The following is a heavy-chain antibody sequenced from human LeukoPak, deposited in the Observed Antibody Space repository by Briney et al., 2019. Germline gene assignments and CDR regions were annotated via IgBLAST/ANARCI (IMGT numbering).Heavy chain of an antibody. V-gene: IGHV1-2*02. J-gene: IGHJ5*02. D-gene: IGHD1-1*01. CDR2: INPNSGGT. CDR1: GYTFTGYY. Sequence: GASVKFSCKASGYTFTGYYIHWVRQAPGQGLEWMGWINPNSGGTNYAQKFQGRVTMTRDTSISTAYMELSRLRSDDTAVYYCARDSGTVNWFDPWGQGTLVTVSS. CDR3: ARDSGTVNWFDP.